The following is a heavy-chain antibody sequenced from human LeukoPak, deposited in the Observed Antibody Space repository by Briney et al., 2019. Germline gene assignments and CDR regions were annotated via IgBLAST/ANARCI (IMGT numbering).Heavy chain of an antibody. V-gene: IGHV3-7*01. CDR1: GFTFSSYW. CDR2: IKQDGSEK. D-gene: IGHD6-13*01. CDR3: ARGWEQQPGKVYYFDY. Sequence: GGSLRLSCAASGFTFSSYWMSWVRQAPGKGLEWVANIKQDGSEKYYVGSVKGRFTISRDNAKNSLYLQMNSLRAEDTAVYYCARGWEQQPGKVYYFDYWGQGTLVTVSS. J-gene: IGHJ4*02.